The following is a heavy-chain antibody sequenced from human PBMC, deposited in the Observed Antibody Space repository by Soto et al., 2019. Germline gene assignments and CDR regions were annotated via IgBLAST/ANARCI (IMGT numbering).Heavy chain of an antibody. CDR3: ARFIFALGGSGNWFDP. CDR2: INHSGST. Sequence: SETLSLTCAVYGGSFSGYYWSWIRQPPGKGLEWIGEINHSGSTNYNPSLKSRVTISVETSKNQFSLKLSSVTAADTAVYYCARFIFALGGSGNWFDPWGQGTLVTVSS. CDR1: GGSFSGYY. J-gene: IGHJ5*02. V-gene: IGHV4-34*01. D-gene: IGHD3-10*01.